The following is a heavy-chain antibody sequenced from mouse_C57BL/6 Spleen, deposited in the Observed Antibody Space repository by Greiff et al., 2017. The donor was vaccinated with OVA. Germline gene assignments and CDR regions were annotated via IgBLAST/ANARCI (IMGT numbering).Heavy chain of an antibody. CDR1: GYTFTSYW. CDR2: IHPNSGSN. D-gene: IGHD2-4*01. CDR3: AREDYDHFDY. J-gene: IGHJ2*01. Sequence: VKLQQPGAELVKPGASVKLSCKASGYTFTSYWMHWVKQRPGQGLEWIGMIHPNSGSNNYNEKFKSKATLTVDKSSSTAYMQLSSLTSEGSAVYYCAREDYDHFDYWGQGTTLTVSS. V-gene: IGHV1-64*01.